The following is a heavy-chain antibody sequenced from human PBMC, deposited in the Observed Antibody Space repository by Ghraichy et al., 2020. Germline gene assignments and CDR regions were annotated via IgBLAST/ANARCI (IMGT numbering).Heavy chain of an antibody. Sequence: GGSLRLSCAASGFTFSSYAMSWVRQAPGKGLEWVSAISGSGGSTYYADSMKGRFTISRDNSKNTLYLQMNSLRAEDTAVYYCAKDLGRAVAGTSYFDYWGQGTLVTVSS. D-gene: IGHD6-19*01. J-gene: IGHJ4*02. CDR3: AKDLGRAVAGTSYFDY. CDR1: GFTFSSYA. CDR2: ISGSGGST. V-gene: IGHV3-23*01.